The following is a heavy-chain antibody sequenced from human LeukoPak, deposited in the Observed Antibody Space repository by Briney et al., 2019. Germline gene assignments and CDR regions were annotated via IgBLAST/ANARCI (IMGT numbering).Heavy chain of an antibody. J-gene: IGHJ4*02. CDR1: GDSISSGGYY. D-gene: IGHD6-19*01. CDR2: IYYSGST. CDR3: ARREISGPLDY. Sequence: KPSQTLSLTCTGSGDSISSGGYYWSWIRQHPGKGLEWIGYIYYSGSTYYNPSLKSRVTISVDTSKNQFSLKLSSVTAADTAVYYCARREISGPLDYWGQGTLVTVSS. V-gene: IGHV4-31*03.